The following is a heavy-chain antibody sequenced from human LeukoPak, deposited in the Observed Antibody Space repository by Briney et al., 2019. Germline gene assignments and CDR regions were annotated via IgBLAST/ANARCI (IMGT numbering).Heavy chain of an antibody. Sequence: GRSLRLSCAASGFTFRSFVMHWVRQAPGKGLEWVAAISYEDGTNKYYADSVEGRFTISRDNSKTTLFLQMNSLRAEDTAVYYCARGVRITIFGVVNYFDYWGQGTLVTVSS. D-gene: IGHD3-3*01. V-gene: IGHV3-30-3*01. CDR3: ARGVRITIFGVVNYFDY. CDR1: GFTFRSFV. J-gene: IGHJ4*02. CDR2: ISYEDGTNK.